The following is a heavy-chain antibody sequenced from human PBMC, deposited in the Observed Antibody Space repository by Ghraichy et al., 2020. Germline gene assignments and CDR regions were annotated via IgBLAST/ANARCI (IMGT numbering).Heavy chain of an antibody. D-gene: IGHD1-14*01. Sequence: ASVKVSCKASGYTFTTYGISWVRQAPGQGLEWMGWISAYNGNTNYAQKLQGRVTMTTDTSTSTAYMELRSLRSDDTAVYYCAREPDAVYYYYGMDVWGQGTTVTVS. J-gene: IGHJ6*02. CDR2: ISAYNGNT. CDR3: AREPDAVYYYYGMDV. V-gene: IGHV1-18*01. CDR1: GYTFTTYG.